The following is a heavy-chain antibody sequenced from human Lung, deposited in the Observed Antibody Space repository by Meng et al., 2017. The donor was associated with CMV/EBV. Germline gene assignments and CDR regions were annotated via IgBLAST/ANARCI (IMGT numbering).Heavy chain of an antibody. D-gene: IGHD1-26*01. CDR2: ISYSGST. V-gene: IGHV4-61*01. J-gene: IGHJ4*02. CDR1: GGSVNSPNYY. Sequence: CSVYGGSVNSPNYYWSWIRQSPGKGLEWIGYISYSGSTTYNPSLNSRVTIAMDKSKNQFSLNLFSLTPADSALYYCARQWAGSSFDYWGQGALVTVSS. CDR3: ARQWAGSSFDY.